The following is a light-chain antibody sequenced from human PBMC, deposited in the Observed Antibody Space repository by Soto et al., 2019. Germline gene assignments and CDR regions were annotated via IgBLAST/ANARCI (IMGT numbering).Light chain of an antibody. J-gene: IGLJ1*01. CDR1: SSDVGGYNY. Sequence: QSALTQPAPVSGSPGQPITISCTGTSSDVGGYNYVSWYQQHPGKAPKLMIYDVSNRPSGVSNRFSGSKSGNTASLTISGLQAEDEADYYCSSYTSSSTEVFGTGTKLTVL. CDR3: SSYTSSSTEV. V-gene: IGLV2-14*01. CDR2: DVS.